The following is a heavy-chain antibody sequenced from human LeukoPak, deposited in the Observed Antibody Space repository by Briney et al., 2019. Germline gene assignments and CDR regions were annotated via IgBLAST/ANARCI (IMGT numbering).Heavy chain of an antibody. D-gene: IGHD3-3*02. CDR1: GGSISSGGYY. Sequence: SETLSLTCTVSGGSISSGGYYWSWIRQPPGKGLEWIGEINHSGSTNYNPSLKSRVTISVDTSKNQFSLKLSSVTAADTAVYYCASFTFASNWFDPWGQGTLVTVSS. CDR3: ASFTFASNWFDP. V-gene: IGHV4-39*07. J-gene: IGHJ5*02. CDR2: INHSGST.